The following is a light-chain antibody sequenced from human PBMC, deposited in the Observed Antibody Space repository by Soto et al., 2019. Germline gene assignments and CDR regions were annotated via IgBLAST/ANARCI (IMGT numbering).Light chain of an antibody. V-gene: IGKV3-11*01. CDR1: QSVSSY. Sequence: EIVLTQSPATLSLSPGERATLSCRASQSVSSYLAWYQQKTGQAPRLLIYDASNRATGIPARFSGSGSGTDFTLTISSLVHEDFAVYYCQQRRNWHPWTFGQGTKVEIK. CDR3: QQRRNWHPWT. CDR2: DAS. J-gene: IGKJ1*01.